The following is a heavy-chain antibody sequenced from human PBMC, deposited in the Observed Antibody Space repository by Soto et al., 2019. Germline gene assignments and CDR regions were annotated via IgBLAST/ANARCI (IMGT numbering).Heavy chain of an antibody. Sequence: VQLVESGGGVVQPGRSLRLSCAASGFTFSDYAMHWVRQAPGKGLEWVAVVSHDGRNTHYADSVKGLFTISRDSSKNTVSLEMPSLRAEDTAVDYCAKGGRQWLVTSDFHYWGQGDLVHVSS. CDR3: AKGGRQWLVTSDFHY. D-gene: IGHD6-19*01. CDR2: VSHDGRNT. J-gene: IGHJ4*02. CDR1: GFTFSDYA. V-gene: IGHV3-30*18.